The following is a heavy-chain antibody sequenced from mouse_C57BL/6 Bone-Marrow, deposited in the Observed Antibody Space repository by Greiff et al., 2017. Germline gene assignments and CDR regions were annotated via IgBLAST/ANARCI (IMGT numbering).Heavy chain of an antibody. Sequence: QVQLQQPGAELVKPGASVKLSCKASGYTFTSYWMQWVKQRPGQGLEWIGEIDPSDSYTNYNQKFKGKATLTVDTSSSTAYMQLSSLTSEDSAVYYGAREDYYGNSYLWYFDVWGTGTTVTVSA. CDR1: GYTFTSYW. CDR3: AREDYYGNSYLWYFDV. CDR2: IDPSDSYT. V-gene: IGHV1-50*01. J-gene: IGHJ1*03. D-gene: IGHD1-1*01.